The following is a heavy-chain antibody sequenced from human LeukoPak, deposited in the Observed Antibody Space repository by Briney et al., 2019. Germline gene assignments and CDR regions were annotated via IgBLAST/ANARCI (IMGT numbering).Heavy chain of an antibody. CDR2: ITGSGGP. Sequence: GGSLRLSCAASGFTFSSYAMSWVRQAPGQGLEWVSAITGSGGPYYADSVRGRFTISRDNSKNTLYLQMNSLRAEDTAVYYCAKEGAVAGTGYFDYWGQGTLVTVSS. CDR1: GFTFSSYA. V-gene: IGHV3-23*01. J-gene: IGHJ4*02. D-gene: IGHD6-19*01. CDR3: AKEGAVAGTGYFDY.